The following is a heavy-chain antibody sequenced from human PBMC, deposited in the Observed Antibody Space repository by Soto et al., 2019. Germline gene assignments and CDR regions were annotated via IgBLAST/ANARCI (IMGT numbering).Heavy chain of an antibody. CDR3: NTWVTVAGKVSDF. V-gene: IGHV3-15*01. D-gene: IGHD6-13*01. CDR1: GFTFSNAW. J-gene: IGHJ3*01. Sequence: GGSLRLSCTASGFTFSNAWMTWVRQAPGKGLEWVGLIKGNTDGGTADYAVPVKGRLTISRDDSKNTLYLQMNSLTTDDTAVYYCNTWVTVAGKVSDFWGQGTMVTVSS. CDR2: IKGNTDGGTA.